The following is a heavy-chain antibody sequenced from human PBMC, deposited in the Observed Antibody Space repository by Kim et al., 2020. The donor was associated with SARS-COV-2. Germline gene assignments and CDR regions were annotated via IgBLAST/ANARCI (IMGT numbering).Heavy chain of an antibody. CDR1: GFTFSSYG. CDR3: AKGGFRVSLDY. D-gene: IGHD3-16*01. CDR2: ISYDGSNK. J-gene: IGHJ4*02. V-gene: IGHV3-30*18. Sequence: GGSLRLSCAASGFTFSSYGMHWVRQAPGKGLEWVAVISYDGSNKYYADSVKGRFTISRDNSKNTLYLQMNSLRAEDTAVYYCAKGGFRVSLDYWGQGTLVTVSS.